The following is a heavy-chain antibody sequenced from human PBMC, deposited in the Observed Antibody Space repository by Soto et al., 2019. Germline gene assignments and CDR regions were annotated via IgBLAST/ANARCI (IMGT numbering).Heavy chain of an antibody. CDR1: GGSISSSKW. CDR2: IYHSGST. D-gene: IGHD3-16*01. CDR3: ARGPTGEGAYFDY. J-gene: IGHJ4*02. V-gene: IGHV4-4*02. Sequence: SETLSLTCAVSGGSISSSKWWSWVRQPPGKGLEWIGEIYHSGSTNYNPSLKSRVTISVDKSKNQFSLKLSSVTAADTAVYYCARGPTGEGAYFDYWGQGTLVTV.